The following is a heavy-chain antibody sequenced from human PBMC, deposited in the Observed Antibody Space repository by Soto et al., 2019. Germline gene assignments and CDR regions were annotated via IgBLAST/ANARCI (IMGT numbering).Heavy chain of an antibody. CDR2: ISGSGGST. V-gene: IGHV3-23*01. J-gene: IGHJ4*02. CDR3: AKRPLGPGSSGSYYFDY. Sequence: GGSLRLSCAASGFTFSSYAMSWVRQAPGKGLEWVSAISGSGGSTYYADSVKGRFTISRDNSKNTLYLQMNSLRAEDTAVYYCAKRPLGPGSSGSYYFDYWGQGTLVTVSS. D-gene: IGHD1-26*01. CDR1: GFTFSSYA.